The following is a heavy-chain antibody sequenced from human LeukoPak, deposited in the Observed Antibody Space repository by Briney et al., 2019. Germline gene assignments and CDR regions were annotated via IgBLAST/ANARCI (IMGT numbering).Heavy chain of an antibody. D-gene: IGHD3-10*01. CDR3: ARGLRYYGSGSYCLGY. CDR2: IYSGGST. Sequence: AGGSLRLSCAASGFTVSSNYMSWVRQAPGKGLEWVSVIYSGGSTYYADSVKGRFTISRDNSKNTLYLQMNSLRAEDTAVYYCARGLRYYGSGSYCLGYWGQGTLVTVSS. CDR1: GFTVSSNY. J-gene: IGHJ4*02. V-gene: IGHV3-66*01.